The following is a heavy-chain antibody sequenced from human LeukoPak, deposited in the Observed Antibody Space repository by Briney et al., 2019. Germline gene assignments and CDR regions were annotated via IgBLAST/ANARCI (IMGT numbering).Heavy chain of an antibody. CDR2: IYYSGST. V-gene: IGHV4-30-4*01. CDR3: ARGGYYYDSSGYYSNYYFDY. J-gene: IGHJ4*02. Sequence: PSETLSLTCTVSGGSISSSIYYWSWIRQPPGKGLEWIGYIYYSGSTYYNPSLKSRVTISADTSKNQFSLKLSSVTAADTAVYYCARGGYYYDSSGYYSNYYFDYWGQGTLVTVSS. CDR1: GGSISSSIYY. D-gene: IGHD3-22*01.